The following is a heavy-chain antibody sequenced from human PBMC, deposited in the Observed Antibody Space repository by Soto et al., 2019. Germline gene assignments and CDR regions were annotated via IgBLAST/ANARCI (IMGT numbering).Heavy chain of an antibody. CDR3: AKWGIGDGMDV. Sequence: PGGSLRLSCAASGFTFSSYGMHWVRQAPGKGLEWVAVISYDGSNKYYADSVKGRFTISRDNSKNTLYLQMNSLRAEDTAVYYCAKWGIGDGMDVWGQGTTVTVSS. D-gene: IGHD3-10*01. V-gene: IGHV3-30*18. CDR1: GFTFSSYG. CDR2: ISYDGSNK. J-gene: IGHJ6*02.